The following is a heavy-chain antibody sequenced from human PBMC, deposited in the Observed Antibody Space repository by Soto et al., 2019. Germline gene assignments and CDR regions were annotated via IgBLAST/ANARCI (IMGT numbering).Heavy chain of an antibody. J-gene: IGHJ3*02. Sequence: EVQLLESGGGLVQPGGSLRLSCIASGFTFTSYAMNWVRQAPGKGPEWVSGISTSGGSTYYAASVKGRFTISRDNSKNTLYLQMSSLRADDTALYYCAKDPNGNYVGAFDMRGQGTMVTVSS. D-gene: IGHD4-17*01. CDR1: GFTFTSYA. CDR2: ISTSGGST. CDR3: AKDPNGNYVGAFDM. V-gene: IGHV3-23*01.